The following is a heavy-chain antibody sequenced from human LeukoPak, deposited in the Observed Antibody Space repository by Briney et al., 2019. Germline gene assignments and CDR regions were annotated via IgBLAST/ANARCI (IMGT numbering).Heavy chain of an antibody. CDR2: ISGSGNST. V-gene: IGHV3-23*01. CDR1: GFTFSSYV. Sequence: GGSLRLSCAASGFTFSSYVMSWVRQAPGKGLEWVSGISGSGNSTYYADSVKGRFTVSRDTSKNTLYLQMNSLRAEDTAVYYCAKGDDVEKAMVGSYWGQGTLVTVSS. CDR3: AKGDDVEKAMVGSY. D-gene: IGHD5-18*01. J-gene: IGHJ4*02.